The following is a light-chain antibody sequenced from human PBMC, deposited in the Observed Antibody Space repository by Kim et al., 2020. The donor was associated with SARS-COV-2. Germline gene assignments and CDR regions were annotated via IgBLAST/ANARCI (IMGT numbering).Light chain of an antibody. V-gene: IGKV1-39*01. CDR1: QNINSY. CDR2: AAS. Sequence: DIQMTQSPSSLSASVGDRVTITCRASQNINSYLNWYQQKPGKAPKVLIYAASSLQSGVPSRFSGSGSATDFTLTITSLQPEDFATCYCQQSYSIPLTFGGGTKVDIK. J-gene: IGKJ4*01. CDR3: QQSYSIPLT.